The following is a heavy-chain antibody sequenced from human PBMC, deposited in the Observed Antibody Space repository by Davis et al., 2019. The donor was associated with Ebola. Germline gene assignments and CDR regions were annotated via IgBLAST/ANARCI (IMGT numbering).Heavy chain of an antibody. CDR2: ISYDGSNK. J-gene: IGHJ6*02. Sequence: GGSLRLSCAASGFTFSSYGMHWVRQAPGKGLEWVAVISYDGSNKYYADSVKGRFTISRDNSKNTLYLQMNSLRAEDTAVYYCARNMKLWFGYYYYGMDVWGQGTTVTVSS. CDR1: GFTFSSYG. V-gene: IGHV3-30*03. CDR3: ARNMKLWFGYYYYGMDV. D-gene: IGHD5-18*01.